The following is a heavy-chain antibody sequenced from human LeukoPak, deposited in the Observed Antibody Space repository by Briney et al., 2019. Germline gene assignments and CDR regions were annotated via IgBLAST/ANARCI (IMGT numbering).Heavy chain of an antibody. CDR1: RFTFSNFA. CDR3: AKSGSYCSSTSCNYFDY. V-gene: IGHV3-23*01. Sequence: GGSLRLSCAASRFTFSNFAMSWVRQAPGKGLEWVSAISGSGGSTYYADSVKGRFTISRDNSKNALFLQMNSLRAEDTAVYYCAKSGSYCSSTSCNYFDYWGQGTLVTVSS. J-gene: IGHJ4*02. CDR2: ISGSGGST. D-gene: IGHD2-2*01.